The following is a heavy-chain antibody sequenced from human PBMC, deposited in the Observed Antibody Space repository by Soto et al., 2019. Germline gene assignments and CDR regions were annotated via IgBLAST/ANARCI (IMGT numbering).Heavy chain of an antibody. V-gene: IGHV3-23*01. D-gene: IGHD6-6*01. CDR3: ARDLSPLYSSSSYYYYGMDV. CDR1: GFTFSTSS. Sequence: GGSLRLSCAASGFTFSTSSLSWVRQAPGKGLEWVSAISYSGETSLYADSVKGRFTISRDNSKNTLYLQMNSLRAEDTAVYYCARDLSPLYSSSSYYYYGMDVWGQGTTVTVSS. J-gene: IGHJ6*02. CDR2: ISYSGETS.